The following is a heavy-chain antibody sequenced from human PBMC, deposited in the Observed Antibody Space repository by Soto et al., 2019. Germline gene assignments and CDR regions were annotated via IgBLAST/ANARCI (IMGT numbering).Heavy chain of an antibody. J-gene: IGHJ4*02. CDR1: GFTFSDYY. V-gene: IGHV3-11*05. Sequence: GGSLRLSCAASGFTFSDYYMSWIRQAPGKGLEWVSYISSSSSYTNYADSVKGRFTISRDNAKNSLYLQMNSLRAEDTAVYYCARVEASYYGSGSSPSFDSWGQGTLVTVSS. CDR3: ARVEASYYGSGSSPSFDS. CDR2: ISSSSSYT. D-gene: IGHD3-10*01.